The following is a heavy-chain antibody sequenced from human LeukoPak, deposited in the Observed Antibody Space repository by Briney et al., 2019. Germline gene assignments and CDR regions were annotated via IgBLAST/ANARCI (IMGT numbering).Heavy chain of an antibody. CDR3: GRFARSGDSVY. CDR1: GFTLSSNC. V-gene: IGHV3-7*04. Sequence: GRSLRLSCAASGFTLSSNCMSWVRQAPGKGREWVAKIKKDGGEKYYVESVKGRFTISRDNAEKTLYLQMNSLKAEDTAVYYCGRFARSGDSVYWGQGTLVTVSS. CDR2: IKKDGGEK. J-gene: IGHJ4*02. D-gene: IGHD1-1*01.